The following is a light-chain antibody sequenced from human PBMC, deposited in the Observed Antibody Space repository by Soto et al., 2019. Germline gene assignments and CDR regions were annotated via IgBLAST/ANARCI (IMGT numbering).Light chain of an antibody. J-gene: IGKJ5*01. CDR1: QSVSSSY. Sequence: EIVLTQSPGTLSLSPVERATLSGRASQSVSSSYLAWYQQKPGQAPRLLIYGASSRATGIPDRFSGSGSETDFTLTISSLEPEDFAVYYCQHRMNWPITFGQGTRLEIK. CDR2: GAS. CDR3: QHRMNWPIT. V-gene: IGKV3D-20*02.